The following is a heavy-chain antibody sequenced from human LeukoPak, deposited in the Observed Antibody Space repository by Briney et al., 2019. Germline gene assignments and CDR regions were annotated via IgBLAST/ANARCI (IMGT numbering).Heavy chain of an antibody. J-gene: IGHJ3*02. Sequence: PSETLSLTCTVSGGSISYYYWSWIRQPPGKGLEWIGYVYYSGSTSHNPSLKSRVTISLDTSKHQFSLKLNSVTAADTAVYYCARHAYCGGDCFGGAFEIWGQGTMVTVSS. CDR3: ARHAYCGGDCFGGAFEI. D-gene: IGHD2-21*02. V-gene: IGHV4-59*08. CDR1: GGSISYYY. CDR2: VYYSGST.